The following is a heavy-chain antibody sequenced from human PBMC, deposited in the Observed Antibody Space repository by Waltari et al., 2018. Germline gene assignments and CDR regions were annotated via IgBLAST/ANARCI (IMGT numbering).Heavy chain of an antibody. J-gene: IGHJ4*02. D-gene: IGHD6-25*01. CDR1: GFTFSSSA. CDR3: VKQRVRASPIFDY. CDR2: MSVGGVTT. Sequence: EVQLVESGGGLVQPGGSLKLSCTTSGFTFSSSAMTWVRQAPGMGLEWVSDMSVGGVTTYYADSVKGRFTIARDNSKNILYLQMNSLRAEDTAFYYCVKQRVRASPIFDYWGLGTLVTVSS. V-gene: IGHV3-23*04.